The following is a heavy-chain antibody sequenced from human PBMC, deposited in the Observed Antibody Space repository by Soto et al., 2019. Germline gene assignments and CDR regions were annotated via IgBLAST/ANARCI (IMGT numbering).Heavy chain of an antibody. CDR1: GGSISSGAYY. V-gene: IGHV4-31*03. CDR3: ARAVTYNYYGMDV. Sequence: PSETLSLTCSVSGGSISSGAYYWSWIRQHPGKGLEWIGYIYYSGSTYYSPSLKSRVTISVDTSKSHFSLKLSSVTAADTAVYYCARAVTYNYYGMDVWGQGTTVTVSS. D-gene: IGHD4-4*01. J-gene: IGHJ6*02. CDR2: IYYSGST.